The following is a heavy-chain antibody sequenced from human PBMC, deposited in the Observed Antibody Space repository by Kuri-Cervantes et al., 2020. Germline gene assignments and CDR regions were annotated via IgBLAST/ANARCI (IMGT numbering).Heavy chain of an antibody. CDR3: ASGRTLTIGDY. J-gene: IGHJ4*02. CDR2: IWYDGSNK. CDR1: GFTFSSYG. Sequence: GGSLRLSCAASGFTFSSYGMHWVRQAPGKGLEWVAIIWYDGSNKYYADSVKGRFTISRDNSKNTLYLQMNSLRAEDTAVYNCASGRTLTIGDYWGQGTLVTVSS. D-gene: IGHD3-9*01. V-gene: IGHV3-33*01.